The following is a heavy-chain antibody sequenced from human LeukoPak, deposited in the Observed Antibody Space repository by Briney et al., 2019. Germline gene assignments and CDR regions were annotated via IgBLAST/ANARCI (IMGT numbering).Heavy chain of an antibody. V-gene: IGHV5-51*01. J-gene: IGHJ3*02. CDR3: ASYCSSTSCYRDDAFDI. CDR1: GYSFTSYW. CDR2: IYPGGSDT. D-gene: IGHD2-2*01. Sequence: GESLKISCKGSGYSFTSYWIGWVRQMPGKGLEWMGIIYPGGSDTRYSPSFQGQVTISADKSISTAYLQWSSLKASDTAMYYCASYCSSTSCYRDDAFDIWGQGTMVTVSS.